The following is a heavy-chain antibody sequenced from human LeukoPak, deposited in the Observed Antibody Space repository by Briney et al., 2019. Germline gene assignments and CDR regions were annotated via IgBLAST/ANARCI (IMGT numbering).Heavy chain of an antibody. V-gene: IGHV3-48*01. CDR3: ARRFDS. Sequence: GSLRLSCAASGFSFTAYSMNWVRHAPGGGLEWISYIGPGGDIYYADSVTGRFTVSRDTAKNSLYLQMNGLKVEDTAVYYCARRFDSWGQGTLVTVSS. CDR1: GFSFTAYS. J-gene: IGHJ4*02. CDR2: IGPGGDI.